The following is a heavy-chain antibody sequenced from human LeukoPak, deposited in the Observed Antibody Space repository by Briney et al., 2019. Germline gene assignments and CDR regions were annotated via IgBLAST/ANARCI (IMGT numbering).Heavy chain of an antibody. Sequence: GGSLRLSCTVSGLPFGSEAMSWVRQAPGRGLEWVSSISPGGGTTYYADSVKGRFTISRDNSKNTLYLQMNSLRAEDTAVYYCAKTALVVVVIATHFDYWGQGTLVTVSS. CDR3: AKTALVVVVIATHFDY. CDR1: GLPFGSEA. CDR2: ISPGGGTT. V-gene: IGHV3-23*01. J-gene: IGHJ4*02. D-gene: IGHD2-21*01.